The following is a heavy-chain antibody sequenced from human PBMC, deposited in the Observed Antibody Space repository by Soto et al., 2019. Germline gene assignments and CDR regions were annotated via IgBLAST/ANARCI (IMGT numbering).Heavy chain of an antibody. CDR3: ARHGPYYDILTGP. CDR1: GGSISSYY. D-gene: IGHD3-9*01. CDR2: IYYSGST. J-gene: IGHJ4*02. Sequence: SKTLSLICTVSGGSISSYYWSGIRQPPGKGLEWIGYIYYSGSTNYNPSLKSRVTISVDTSKNQFSLKLSSVTAADTAVYYCARHGPYYDILTGPWGQGTLVTVSS. V-gene: IGHV4-59*08.